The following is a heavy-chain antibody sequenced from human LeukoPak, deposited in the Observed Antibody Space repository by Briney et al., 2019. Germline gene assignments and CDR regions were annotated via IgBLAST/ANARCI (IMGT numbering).Heavy chain of an antibody. D-gene: IGHD1-26*01. V-gene: IGHV3-48*04. CDR2: ITDDGTNK. CDR1: GFTFSSYG. Sequence: PGRSLRLSCAASGFTFSSYGMHWVRQAPGKGLEWVSYITDDGTNKYDADSVKGRFTISRDNAKNSLYLQMNNLRVDDTAIYYCAREVEWELPDYWGQGTLVTVSS. J-gene: IGHJ4*02. CDR3: AREVEWELPDY.